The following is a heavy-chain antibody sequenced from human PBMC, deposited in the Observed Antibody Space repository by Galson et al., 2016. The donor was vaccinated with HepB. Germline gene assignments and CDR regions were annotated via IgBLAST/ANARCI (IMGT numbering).Heavy chain of an antibody. V-gene: IGHV1-18*01. CDR2: ISPYNGKT. J-gene: IGHJ5*01. CDR1: GYTFTSYG. Sequence: SVKVSCKASGYTFTSYGISWVRQAPGQGLEWMGWISPYNGKTNYEQKFQGRVTMTTDTSTRTAYMELRSLRSDDTAVDYCARDVRRDSLDSWGQGTLVTVSS. CDR3: ARDVRRDSLDS. D-gene: IGHD2-8*01.